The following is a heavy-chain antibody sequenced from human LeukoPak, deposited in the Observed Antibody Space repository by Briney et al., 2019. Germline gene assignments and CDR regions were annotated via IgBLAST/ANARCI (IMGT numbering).Heavy chain of an antibody. J-gene: IGHJ3*02. CDR2: ISGSGGST. CDR1: GFTFSSYG. D-gene: IGHD3-22*01. Sequence: GGSLRLSCAASGFTFSSYGMSWVRQAPGKGLEWVSAISGSGGSTYYADSVKGRFTISRDNSKNTLYLQMNSLRAEDTAVYYCAKDRRSPDYYDSSGYYYIDAFDIWGQGTMVAVSS. CDR3: AKDRRSPDYYDSSGYYYIDAFDI. V-gene: IGHV3-23*01.